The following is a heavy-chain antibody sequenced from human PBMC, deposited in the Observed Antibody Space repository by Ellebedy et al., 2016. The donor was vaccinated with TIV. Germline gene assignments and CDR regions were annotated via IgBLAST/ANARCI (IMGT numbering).Heavy chain of an antibody. V-gene: IGHV3-74*01. CDR1: GFDFSSYW. J-gene: IGHJ4*02. CDR3: AKPPEQWLIHTGLDS. Sequence: GGSLKISCAASGFDFSSYWMHWIRHAPGKGLVWVARVSDDGNQVKYADSVKGRFTISRDNSKNTLYLQMNSLRAEDMAIYYCAKPPEQWLIHTGLDSWGQGTLVTVAS. D-gene: IGHD6-19*01. CDR2: VSDDGNQV.